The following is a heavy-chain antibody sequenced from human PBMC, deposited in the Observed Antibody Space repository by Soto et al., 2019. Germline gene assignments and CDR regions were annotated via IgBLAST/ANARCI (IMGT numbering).Heavy chain of an antibody. V-gene: IGHV3-30*18. Sequence: QVQLVESGGGVVQPGRSLRLSCAASGFTFSSYGMHWVRQAPGKGLEWVAVISYDGSNKYYADSVKGRFTISRDNSKNTLYLQMNSRRAEDTAVYYCAKDITTGRGYSYPSAYYYYGMDVWGQGTTVTVSS. J-gene: IGHJ6*02. CDR2: ISYDGSNK. CDR1: GFTFSSYG. D-gene: IGHD5-18*01. CDR3: AKDITTGRGYSYPSAYYYYGMDV.